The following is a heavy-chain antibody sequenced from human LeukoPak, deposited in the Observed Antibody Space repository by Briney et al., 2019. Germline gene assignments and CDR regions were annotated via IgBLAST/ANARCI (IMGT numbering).Heavy chain of an antibody. CDR1: GGTFSSYA. CDR3: ARGFRSRRGYSYGSHYYYGMDV. V-gene: IGHV1-69*06. D-gene: IGHD5-18*01. J-gene: IGHJ6*04. Sequence: SVKVSCKASGGTFSSYAISCVRQAPGQGLEWMGGIIPIFGTANYAQKFQGRVTITADKSTSTAYMELSSLRSEDTAVYYCARGFRSRRGYSYGSHYYYGMDVWGKGTTVTVSS. CDR2: IIPIFGTA.